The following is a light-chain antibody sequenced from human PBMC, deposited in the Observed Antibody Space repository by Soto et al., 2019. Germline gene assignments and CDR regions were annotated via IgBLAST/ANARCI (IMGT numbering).Light chain of an antibody. Sequence: EIVLTQSPATLSLSPGERATLSCRASQSVSSYLAWYQQKPGQAPRLLIYDASNRATGIPARFSGSGSGTDFTLAISCLEPEEFAVYYCQQRSNWPPWTFGQGTKVEIK. CDR2: DAS. J-gene: IGKJ1*01. CDR3: QQRSNWPPWT. CDR1: QSVSSY. V-gene: IGKV3-11*01.